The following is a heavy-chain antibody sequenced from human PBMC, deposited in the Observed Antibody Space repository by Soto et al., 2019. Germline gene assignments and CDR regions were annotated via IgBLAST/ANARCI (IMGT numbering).Heavy chain of an antibody. CDR2: IYYSGSN. D-gene: IGHD6-6*01. Sequence: SETLSLTCTVSGGSISSSSYYWGWIRQPPGKGLEWIGSIYYSGSNYYNPSLKSRVTITLDTSKNQFSLKLSSVTAADTAVYYCARGSSSPNYYYYYMDVWGKGTPVTVSS. CDR3: ARGSSSPNYYYYYMDV. CDR1: GGSISSSSYY. J-gene: IGHJ6*03. V-gene: IGHV4-39*01.